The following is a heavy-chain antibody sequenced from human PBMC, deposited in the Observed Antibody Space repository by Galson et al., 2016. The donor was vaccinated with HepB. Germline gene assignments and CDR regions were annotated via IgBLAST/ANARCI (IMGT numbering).Heavy chain of an antibody. D-gene: IGHD3-22*01. J-gene: IGHJ5*02. V-gene: IGHV3-7*01. CDR2: TKHDGSET. CDR3: ARAGDRSGYFQLRWFDP. Sequence: SLRLSCAASGFNFSSYWMTWFRQAPGKGLEWVANTKHDGSETWYVDSMRGRFTISRDSAENSLYLQMNSLRVEDTAVYYCARAGDRSGYFQLRWFDPWGQGTLVTVSS. CDR1: GFNFSSYW.